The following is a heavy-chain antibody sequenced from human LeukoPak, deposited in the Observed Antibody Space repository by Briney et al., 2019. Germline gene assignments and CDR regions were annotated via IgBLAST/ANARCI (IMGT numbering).Heavy chain of an antibody. D-gene: IGHD3-9*01. CDR3: ARDQRFLDILTGYPTSNWFDP. CDR2: IIPFFGTA. CDR1: GGTFSSYA. Sequence: VASVKVSCKASGGTFSSYAISWVRQAPGQGLEWMGGIIPFFGTANFAQKFQGRVTITADESTSTAYMELRSLRSDDTAVYYCARDQRFLDILTGYPTSNWFDPWGQGTLVTVSS. J-gene: IGHJ5*02. V-gene: IGHV1-69*13.